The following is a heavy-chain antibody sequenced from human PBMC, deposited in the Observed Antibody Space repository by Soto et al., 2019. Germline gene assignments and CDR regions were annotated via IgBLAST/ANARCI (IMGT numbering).Heavy chain of an antibody. V-gene: IGHV4-30-4*01. Sequence: SETLSLTCTVSGGSISSGDYYWSWIRQPPGKGLEWIGYIYYSGSTYYNPSLKSRVTISVDTSKNQFSLKLSSVTAADTAVYYCARGSGYYYYYGMDVWGQGTTVTVSS. CDR1: GGSISSGDYY. CDR3: ARGSGYYYYYGMDV. J-gene: IGHJ6*02. CDR2: IYYSGST. D-gene: IGHD2-15*01.